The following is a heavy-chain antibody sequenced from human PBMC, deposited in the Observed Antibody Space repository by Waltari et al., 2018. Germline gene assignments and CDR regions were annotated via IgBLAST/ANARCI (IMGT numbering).Heavy chain of an antibody. D-gene: IGHD6-19*01. Sequence: QITFKDSGPSLVKPTQSLTLPSPFSGLSLSTSAVAVVRIRQPPGKDLEWLALIYWNDDKRYSPSLKSRLTITKDNSKNQVVPTMTNMDPVDTATDYCAHRQARYSSGWYFDYWGQGTLVTVSS. V-gene: IGHV2-5*01. J-gene: IGHJ4*02. CDR1: GLSLSTSAVA. CDR2: IYWNDDK. CDR3: AHRQARYSSGWYFDY.